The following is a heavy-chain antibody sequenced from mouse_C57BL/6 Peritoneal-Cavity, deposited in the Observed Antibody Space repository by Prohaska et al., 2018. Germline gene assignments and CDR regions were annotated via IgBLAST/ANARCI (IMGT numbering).Heavy chain of an antibody. CDR3: ARSGSRGFDY. Sequence: VPTYADDFKGRFAFSFETSASTAYLQINNLKNEYTATYFCARSGSRGFDYWGQGTTLTVSS. V-gene: IGHV9-3*01. D-gene: IGHD1-1*01. J-gene: IGHJ2*01. CDR2: VP.